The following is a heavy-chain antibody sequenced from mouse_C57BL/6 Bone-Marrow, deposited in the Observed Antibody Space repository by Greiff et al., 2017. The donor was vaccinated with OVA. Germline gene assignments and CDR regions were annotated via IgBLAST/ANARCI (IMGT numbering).Heavy chain of an antibody. CDR1: GYTFTSYW. CDR2: IHPNSGST. J-gene: IGHJ2*01. V-gene: IGHV1-64*01. Sequence: QVQLKQPGAELVKPGASVKLSCKASGYTFTSYWMHWVKQRPGQGLEWIGMIHPNSGSTNYNEKFKSKATLTVDKSSSTAYMQLSSLTSEDSAVYYCVSTTVAYYFDYWGQGTTLTVSS. D-gene: IGHD1-1*01. CDR3: VSTTVAYYFDY.